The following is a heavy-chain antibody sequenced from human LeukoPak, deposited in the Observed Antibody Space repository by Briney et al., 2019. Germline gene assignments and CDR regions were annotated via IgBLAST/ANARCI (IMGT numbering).Heavy chain of an antibody. J-gene: IGHJ4*02. CDR3: ARRRTSYGSFDY. CDR1: GGSISSSNYY. Sequence: SETLSLTCTVSGGSISSSNYYWGWIRQPPGKGLEWIGSIYYSGSTYYSASLKSRVTISVDTSKNQFSLKLGSVTAADTAVYYCARRRTSYGSFDYWGQGTLVTVSS. D-gene: IGHD2-2*01. CDR2: IYYSGST. V-gene: IGHV4-39*01.